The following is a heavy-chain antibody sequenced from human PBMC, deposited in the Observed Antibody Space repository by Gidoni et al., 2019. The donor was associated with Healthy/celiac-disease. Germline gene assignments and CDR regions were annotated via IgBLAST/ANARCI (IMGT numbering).Heavy chain of an antibody. Sequence: EVQLVESGGGLVPPGGSLRLPCAASGSTFSSYWMHWVRQAPGKGLVGVSRINSDGSSTSYADSVKGRFTISRDNAKNTLYLQMNSLRAEDTAVYYCARDSRYGGNPDYWGQGTLVTVSS. D-gene: IGHD5-12*01. J-gene: IGHJ4*02. CDR3: ARDSRYGGNPDY. CDR2: INSDGSST. V-gene: IGHV3-74*01. CDR1: GSTFSSYW.